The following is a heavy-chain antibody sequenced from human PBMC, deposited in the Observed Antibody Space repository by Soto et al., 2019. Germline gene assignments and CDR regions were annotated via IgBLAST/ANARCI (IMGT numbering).Heavy chain of an antibody. CDR2: ISLYSDGT. J-gene: IGHJ5*02. CDR1: GYTFSNYG. D-gene: IGHD2-2*01. V-gene: IGHV1-18*01. Sequence: QVQLVQSGGEVKRPGASVKVSCKTSGYTFSNYGITWVRQAPGQPLEWLGWISLYSDGTNYAQKFQGRVSITTDTSTTTAYIELRSLRSDDTAVYYCARVVPGAEAWFGPWGQGTLVTVSS. CDR3: ARVVPGAEAWFGP.